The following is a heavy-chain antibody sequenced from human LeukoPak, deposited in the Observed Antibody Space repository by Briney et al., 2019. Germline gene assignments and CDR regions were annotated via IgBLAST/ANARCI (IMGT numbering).Heavy chain of an antibody. V-gene: IGHV1-69*06. Sequence: GASVKVSCKASGGTFSSYAISWVRQAPGQGLEWMGGIIPIFGTANYAQKFQGRVTITADKSTSTAYMELSSLRSEDTAVYYCARGNEDYGSGSYLGPYYYYYMDVWGKGTTVTVFS. CDR2: IIPIFGTA. CDR1: GGTFSSYA. D-gene: IGHD3-10*01. J-gene: IGHJ6*03. CDR3: ARGNEDYGSGSYLGPYYYYYMDV.